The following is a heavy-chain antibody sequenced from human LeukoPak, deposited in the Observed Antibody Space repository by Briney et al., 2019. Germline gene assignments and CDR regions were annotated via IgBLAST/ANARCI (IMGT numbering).Heavy chain of an antibody. CDR1: GFTFSSYG. Sequence: PGGSLRLSCAAPGFTFSSYGMHWVRQAPGKGLERVAVIWNDGSNRYYAESVKGRFTISRDNSKNTLYLQMNSLRAEDTAVYYCARGDHYYDILTGYHQIDYWGQGTLVTVSS. D-gene: IGHD3-9*01. CDR3: ARGDHYYDILTGYHQIDY. V-gene: IGHV3-33*01. CDR2: IWNDGSNR. J-gene: IGHJ4*02.